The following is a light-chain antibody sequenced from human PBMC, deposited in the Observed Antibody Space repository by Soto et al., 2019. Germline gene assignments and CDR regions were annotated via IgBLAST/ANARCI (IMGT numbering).Light chain of an antibody. V-gene: IGKV4-1*01. CDR1: QSVLYSSNNKNY. CDR2: WAS. CDR3: QQYYISPPR. J-gene: IGKJ1*01. Sequence: DIVMTQSPDSLAVSLGERATINCKSSQSVLYSSNNKNYLAWYEQKPGKPPKLLIYWASTRESGVPDRFSGRVSVTDFTLTSSSLQSEDVAVYYCQQYYISPPRFGQGTKVEIK.